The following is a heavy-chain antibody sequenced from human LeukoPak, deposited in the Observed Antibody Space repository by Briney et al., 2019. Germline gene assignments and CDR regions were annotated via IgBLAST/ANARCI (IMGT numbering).Heavy chain of an antibody. CDR3: AKTYYDILTGQHWFDP. Sequence: PGGSLRLSCAASGFTFSSYAMSWVRQAPGKRLEWVSAISGSGGSTYYADSVKGRFTISKDNSKNTLYLQMNSLRAEDTAVYYCAKTYYDILTGQHWFDPWGQGTLVTVSS. J-gene: IGHJ5*02. CDR1: GFTFSSYA. D-gene: IGHD3-9*01. CDR2: ISGSGGST. V-gene: IGHV3-23*01.